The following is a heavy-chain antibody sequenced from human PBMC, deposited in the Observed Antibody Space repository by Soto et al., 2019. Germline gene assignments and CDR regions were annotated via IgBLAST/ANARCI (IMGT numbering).Heavy chain of an antibody. Sequence: QVQLQESGPGLVKPSETLTLTCTVSGGSISSYYWCWIRQPPVKGLEWSGYIYYSGSTNYNPSLKSRVTLSVDTSKCQFSLKLSSVTAADTVVYYCARSIVWATPPFDYWGQGTLVTVSS. CDR1: GGSISSYY. D-gene: IGHD1-26*01. V-gene: IGHV4-59*01. J-gene: IGHJ4*02. CDR2: IYYSGST. CDR3: ARSIVWATPPFDY.